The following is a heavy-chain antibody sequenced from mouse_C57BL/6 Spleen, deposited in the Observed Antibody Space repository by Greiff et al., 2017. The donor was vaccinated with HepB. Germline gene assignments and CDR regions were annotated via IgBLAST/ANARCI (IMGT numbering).Heavy chain of an antibody. J-gene: IGHJ4*01. CDR2: IYPGSGNT. V-gene: IGHV1-66*01. CDR3: ARSELRDYAMDY. CDR1: GYSFTSYY. Sequence: QVQLQQSGPELVKPGASVKISCKASGYSFTSYYIHWVKQRPGQGLEWIGWIYPGSGNTKYNEKFKGKATLTADTSSSTAYMQLSSLTSEDSAVYYCARSELRDYAMDYWGQGTSVTVSS.